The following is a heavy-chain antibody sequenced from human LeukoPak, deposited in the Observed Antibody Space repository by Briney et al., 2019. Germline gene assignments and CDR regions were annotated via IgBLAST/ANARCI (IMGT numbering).Heavy chain of an antibody. V-gene: IGHV1-46*01. J-gene: IGHJ3*02. Sequence: ASVKVSCKASGYTFTSYYMHWVRQAPGQGLEWMGIINPSGGSTSYAQKFQGRVTMTRDTSTSTVYMELSGLSSEDTAVYYCARGELRLDAFDIWGQGTMVTVSS. CDR3: ARGELRLDAFDI. CDR1: GYTFTSYY. D-gene: IGHD1-7*01. CDR2: INPSGGST.